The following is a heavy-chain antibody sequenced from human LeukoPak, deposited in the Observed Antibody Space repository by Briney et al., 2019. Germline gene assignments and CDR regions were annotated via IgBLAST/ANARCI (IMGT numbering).Heavy chain of an antibody. J-gene: IGHJ5*02. CDR2: ISAYNGNT. D-gene: IGHD4-17*01. CDR1: GYTFTSYG. CDR3: ARVFAREDYGDYVANWFDP. V-gene: IGHV1-18*01. Sequence: GASVTVSCKASGYTFTSYGISWVRQAPGQGLEWMGWISAYNGNTNYAQKLQGRVTMTTDTSTSTAYMELRSLRSDDTAVYYCARVFAREDYGDYVANWFDPWGQGTLVTVSS.